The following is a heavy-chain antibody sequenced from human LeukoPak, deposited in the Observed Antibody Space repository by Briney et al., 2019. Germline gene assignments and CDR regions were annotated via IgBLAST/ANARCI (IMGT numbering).Heavy chain of an antibody. Sequence: GGSLRLSCAASGFTFSSYAITWVRQAPGKGLEWVSSISSSYSYIYYADSVKGRFTISRDNAKNSLYLQMNSLRAEDTAVYYCAREGYGDYAIDYWGQGTLVTVSS. CDR2: ISSSYSYI. J-gene: IGHJ4*02. CDR1: GFTFSSYA. V-gene: IGHV3-21*01. D-gene: IGHD4-17*01. CDR3: AREGYGDYAIDY.